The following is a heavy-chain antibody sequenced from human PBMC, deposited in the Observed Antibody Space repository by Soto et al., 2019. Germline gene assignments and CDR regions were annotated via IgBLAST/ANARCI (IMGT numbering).Heavy chain of an antibody. J-gene: IGHJ4*02. CDR1: GFTFSSYA. V-gene: IGHV3-30-3*01. D-gene: IGHD5-12*01. Sequence: QVQLVESGGGVVQPGRSLRLSCAASGFTFSSYAMHWVRQAPGKGLEWVAVISYDGSNKYYADSVKGRFTISRDNSKNTLYLQMNSLRAEDTAVYYCARVGDGYNGGYFDYWGQGTLVTVSS. CDR2: ISYDGSNK. CDR3: ARVGDGYNGGYFDY.